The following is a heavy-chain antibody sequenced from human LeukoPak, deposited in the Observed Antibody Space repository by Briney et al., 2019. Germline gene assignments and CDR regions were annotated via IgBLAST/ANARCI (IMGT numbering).Heavy chain of an antibody. CDR2: ITDST. V-gene: IGHV3-23*01. J-gene: IGHJ5*02. D-gene: IGHD2-15*01. CDR3: ARYCSGGRCYSGLDP. Sequence: GGSQRLSCAASGFTFSNYAMTWVRQASGKGLEWVSAITDSTYFADSVKGRFTISRDSSKNRVYLQMNSLRVEDTAVYYCARYCSGGRCYSGLDPWGQGALVTVSS. CDR1: GFTFSNYA.